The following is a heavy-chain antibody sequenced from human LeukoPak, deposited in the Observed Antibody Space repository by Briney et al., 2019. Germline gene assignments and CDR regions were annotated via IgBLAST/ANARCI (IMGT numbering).Heavy chain of an antibody. CDR1: GFTFSSYS. CDR2: ISSSSTYI. CDR3: ARGSDILTGPLWY. J-gene: IGHJ4*02. V-gene: IGHV3-21*01. Sequence: KTGGPLRLSCAASGFTFSSYSMNWVRQAPGKGLEWVSSISSSSTYIYYADSVKGRFTISRDNAKNSLYLQMNSLRAEDTAVYYCARGSDILTGPLWYWGQGTLVTVSS. D-gene: IGHD3-9*01.